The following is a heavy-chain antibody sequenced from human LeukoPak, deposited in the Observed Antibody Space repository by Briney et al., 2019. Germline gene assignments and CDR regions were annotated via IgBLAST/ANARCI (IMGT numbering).Heavy chain of an antibody. J-gene: IGHJ4*02. Sequence: QAGGSLRLSCAASGFTFSKYWMSWVRQAPGKGLEWVANIKEDGSQKNYVDSVKGRFTISRDNAKNSVYLQMNSLRGEDTAVYFCARDEVGGPLNYWGQGTLVTVSS. D-gene: IGHD3-16*01. CDR2: IKEDGSQK. CDR1: GFTFSKYW. CDR3: ARDEVGGPLNY. V-gene: IGHV3-7*01.